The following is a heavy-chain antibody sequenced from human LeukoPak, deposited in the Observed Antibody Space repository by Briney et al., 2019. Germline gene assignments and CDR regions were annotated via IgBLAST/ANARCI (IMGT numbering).Heavy chain of an antibody. CDR1: GYTFRNYA. CDR2: VHVGNGDT. CDR3: ARDLFVAAAPFDP. V-gene: IGHV1-3*01. D-gene: IGHD6-13*01. J-gene: IGHJ5*02. Sequence: ASVKVSCKASGYTFRNYAMHWVRQAPGQRLEWMGWVHVGNGDTRYSQNFQGRVTITRDTSVSTAYMELSSLRSEDTAVYYCARDLFVAAAPFDPWGQGTLVTVSS.